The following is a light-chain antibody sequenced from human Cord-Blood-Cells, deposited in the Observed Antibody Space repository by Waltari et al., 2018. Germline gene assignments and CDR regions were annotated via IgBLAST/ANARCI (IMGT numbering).Light chain of an antibody. Sequence: QSALTQPRSVSGSPGQSVTISCTGTSSDVGGYNYVSWYQQPPGKAPKLKSYDVSKRPSGVPDRFSGSKAGNAAGLTISGLQAEDDADYYGCSYASSYVFGTGNKVTV. CDR2: DVS. J-gene: IGLJ1*01. CDR3: CSYASSYV. CDR1: SSDVGGYNY. V-gene: IGLV2-11*02.